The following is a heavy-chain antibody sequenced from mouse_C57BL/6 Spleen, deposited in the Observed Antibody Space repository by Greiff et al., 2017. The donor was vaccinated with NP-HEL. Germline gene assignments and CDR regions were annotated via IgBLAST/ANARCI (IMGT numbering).Heavy chain of an antibody. J-gene: IGHJ2*01. D-gene: IGHD1-1*01. CDR3: ARSTTVQPYFDY. V-gene: IGHV1-81*01. Sequence: QVQLKESGAELARPGASVKLSCKASGYTFTSYGISWVKQRTGQGLEWIGEIYPRSGNTYYNEKFKGKATLTADKSSSTAYMELRSLTSEDSAVYFCARSTTVQPYFDYWGQGTTLTVSS. CDR2: IYPRSGNT. CDR1: GYTFTSYG.